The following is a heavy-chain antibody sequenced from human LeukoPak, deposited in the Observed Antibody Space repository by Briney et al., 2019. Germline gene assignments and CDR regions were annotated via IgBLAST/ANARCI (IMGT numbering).Heavy chain of an antibody. D-gene: IGHD3-16*02. CDR1: GGSISSSSYS. J-gene: IGHJ4*02. Sequence: SETLSLTCTVSGGSISSSSYSWGWIRQPPGKGLEWIGSIYYSGSTYYNPSLKSRVTISVDTSKNQFSLKLSSVTAADTAVYYCARLALIGPDYWGQGTLVTVSS. V-gene: IGHV4-39*01. CDR2: IYYSGST. CDR3: ARLALIGPDY.